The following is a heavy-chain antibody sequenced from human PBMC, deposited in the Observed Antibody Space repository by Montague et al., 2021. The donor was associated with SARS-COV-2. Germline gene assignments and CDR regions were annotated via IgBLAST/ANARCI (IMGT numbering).Heavy chain of an antibody. D-gene: IGHD3-9*01. CDR3: ARDLTYYDILTGYFAESPHYDYYYGMDV. J-gene: IGHJ6*02. Sequence: SLRLSCAASGFTFSSYGMHWVRRAPGKGLEWVAVISYDGSNKYYADSVKGRFTISRDNSKNTLYLQMNSLRAEDTAVYYCARDLTYYDILTGYFAESPHYDYYYGMDVWGQGTTVTVSS. V-gene: IGHV3-33*05. CDR1: GFTFSSYG. CDR2: ISYDGSNK.